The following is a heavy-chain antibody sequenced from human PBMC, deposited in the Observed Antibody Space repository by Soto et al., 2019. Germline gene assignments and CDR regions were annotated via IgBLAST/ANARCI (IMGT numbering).Heavy chain of an antibody. CDR2: MYYSGST. CDR1: GGSIGSYY. D-gene: IGHD3-22*01. CDR3: GGENYDSSGYFDY. Sequence: SETLSLTCTVSGGSIGSYYCIFIRHAPGKGLEWIGYMYYSGSTNYNPSLKSRVTISVDTSKNQFSLKLSSVTAADTAVYYCGGENYDSSGYFDYWGQGTLVTV. J-gene: IGHJ4*02. V-gene: IGHV4-59*01.